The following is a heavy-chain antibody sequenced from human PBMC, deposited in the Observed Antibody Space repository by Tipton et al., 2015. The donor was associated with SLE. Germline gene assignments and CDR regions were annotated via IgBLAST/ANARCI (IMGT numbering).Heavy chain of an antibody. V-gene: IGHV3-48*03. CDR3: ARGITGTPGGFDI. D-gene: IGHD1-7*01. J-gene: IGHJ3*02. CDR1: GFTFSSYD. CDR2: ISSSGTTK. Sequence: GSLRLSCAVSGFTFSSYDMNWVRQAPGKGLEWVSYISSSGTTKFYVDSVKDRFTISRDNAKKSLYLQMNSLRAEDTAVYYCARGITGTPGGFDIWSQGTMVTVSS.